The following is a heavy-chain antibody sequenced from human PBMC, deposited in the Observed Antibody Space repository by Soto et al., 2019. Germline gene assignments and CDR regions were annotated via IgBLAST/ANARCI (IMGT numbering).Heavy chain of an antibody. CDR2: INPNSGGT. CDR3: ARDGLVVPADRLLYYFDY. D-gene: IGHD2-2*01. V-gene: IGHV1-2*02. Sequence: ASVKVSCKASGYTFTGYYMHWVRQAPGQGLEWMGWINPNSGGTNYAQKFQGRVTMTRDTSISTAYMELSRLRSDDTAVYYCARDGLVVPADRLLYYFDYWGQGTLVTVSS. CDR1: GYTFTGYY. J-gene: IGHJ4*02.